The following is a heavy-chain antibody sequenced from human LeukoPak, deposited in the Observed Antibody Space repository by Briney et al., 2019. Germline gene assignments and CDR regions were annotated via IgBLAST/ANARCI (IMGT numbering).Heavy chain of an antibody. D-gene: IGHD3-22*01. Sequence: GGSLRLSCAASGFTFRNYGMAWVRQAPGKGLEWVSTIDASGGTTYYTDSVKGRFSISRQNSNNALHLQMSSLRAEDTAVYYCARRGYESSGPKYYFDHWGQGILVTVSS. V-gene: IGHV3-23*01. CDR3: ARRGYESSGPKYYFDH. J-gene: IGHJ4*02. CDR2: IDASGGTT. CDR1: GFTFRNYG.